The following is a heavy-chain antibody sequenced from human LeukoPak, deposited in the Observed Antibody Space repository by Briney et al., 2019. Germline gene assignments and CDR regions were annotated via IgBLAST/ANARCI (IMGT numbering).Heavy chain of an antibody. CDR3: ARAPGINDGTIDS. CDR2: INSSEST. J-gene: IGHJ4*02. D-gene: IGHD1-1*01. V-gene: IGHV4-34*01. Sequence: SETLSLTCAVYGGSLSGYYWTWVPPPPGKGPGVIGEINSSESTNYNPSLKSRVTISADTFKNQFTLKPTSVTAADTAVYYCARAPGINDGTIDSWGQGTLVTVSS. CDR1: GGSLSGYY.